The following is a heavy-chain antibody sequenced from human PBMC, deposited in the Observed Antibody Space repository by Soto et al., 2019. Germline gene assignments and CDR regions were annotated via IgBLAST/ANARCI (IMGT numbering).Heavy chain of an antibody. V-gene: IGHV1-69*12. CDR2: IVPLFGTA. CDR1: GGTFGNSA. CDR3: ARDGEPESAFLIGPLGGGRFDP. D-gene: IGHD2-21*01. Sequence: QVQLVQSGAEVKKPGSSVNVSCKTSGGTFGNSAVAWVRQAPGQGLEWLGGIVPLFGTANYAQKFQGMLTITAAEWRNTGSMEVRRLRSVDTAVYYCARDGEPESAFLIGPLGGGRFDPWGQGTLVTVSS. J-gene: IGHJ5*02.